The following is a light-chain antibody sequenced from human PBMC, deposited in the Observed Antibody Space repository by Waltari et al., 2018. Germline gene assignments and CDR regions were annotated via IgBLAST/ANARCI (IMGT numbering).Light chain of an antibody. CDR3: QQYATSTRT. V-gene: IGKV3-20*01. CDR2: GAS. Sequence: IVLTPSPGTLSFSPWERATLSCRPSQLVTSNYLPWYQQKPGQSPRLLIYGASSRAAGISDKFSGSGSGTEFTLTISRLEPEDFAVYYCQQYATSTRTFGQGTKVE. J-gene: IGKJ1*01. CDR1: QLVTSNY.